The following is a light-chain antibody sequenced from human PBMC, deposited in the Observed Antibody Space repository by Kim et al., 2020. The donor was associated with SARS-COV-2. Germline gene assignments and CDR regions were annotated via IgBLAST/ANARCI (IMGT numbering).Light chain of an antibody. J-gene: IGLJ3*02. CDR1: SGISVSNYN. CDR3: AIWYSNTWV. V-gene: IGLV5-39*01. CDR2: YKSDSNK. Sequence: FTCTLRSGISVSNYNICWYQQKPGSLPQCLLRYKSDSNKHQASGVPSRFSGSKDASTNACLLVIAGLQSQDEADYYCAIWYSNTWVFGGGTQLTVL.